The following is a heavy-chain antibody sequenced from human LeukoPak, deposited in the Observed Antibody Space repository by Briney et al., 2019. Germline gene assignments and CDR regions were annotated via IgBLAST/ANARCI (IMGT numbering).Heavy chain of an antibody. CDR2: IKQDGGDK. V-gene: IGHV3-7*01. D-gene: IGHD6-19*01. J-gene: IGHJ4*02. CDR1: GFTFSDYY. CDR3: ARGQTVAE. Sequence: GGSLRLSCAASGFTFSDYYVTWVRQAPGQGLEWVANIKQDGGDKNYVDSVKGRFTISRDNARNSLYLQMNSLRVDDTAVYYCARGQTVAEWGQGTLVTVSS.